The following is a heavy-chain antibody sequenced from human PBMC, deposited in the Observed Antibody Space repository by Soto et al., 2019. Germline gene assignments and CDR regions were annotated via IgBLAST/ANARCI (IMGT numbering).Heavy chain of an antibody. CDR2: MYNTGST. Sequence: SETLSLTCDVAGVAISGNHWSWIRKPPGKGLEWIGYMYNTGSTIYNPSLKSRVTISVDTSKNQFSLKLNSVTAADTAVYYCARDLWGYCGTDCYPLDVWGQGTTVTVSS. J-gene: IGHJ6*02. CDR3: ARDLWGYCGTDCYPLDV. D-gene: IGHD2-21*02. V-gene: IGHV4-59*01. CDR1: GVAISGNH.